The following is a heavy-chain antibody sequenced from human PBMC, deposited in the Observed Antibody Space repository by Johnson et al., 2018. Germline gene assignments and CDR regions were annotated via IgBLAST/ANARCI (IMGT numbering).Heavy chain of an antibody. V-gene: IGHV1-18*01. CDR1: GYTFSNYG. CDR3: ARYVVGPIKNNAYMDV. J-gene: IGHJ6*03. D-gene: IGHD2-21*01. Sequence: QVQLVQSGAEVEKPGASVRVSCKASGYTFSNYGISWVRQAPGQGLEWMGWINVYNGNTNYAQILQGRVTMTTDTSTSTAYMELRSLRSDDTAVYYCARYVVGPIKNNAYMDVWGKGTTVTVSS. CDR2: INVYNGNT.